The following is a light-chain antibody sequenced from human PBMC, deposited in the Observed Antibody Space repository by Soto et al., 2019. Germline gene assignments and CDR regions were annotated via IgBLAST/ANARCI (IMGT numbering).Light chain of an antibody. CDR3: QQYGSSPLT. J-gene: IGKJ4*01. CDR1: RSVSSNY. V-gene: IGKV3-20*01. Sequence: EIVLTQSPGTLSLSPEERATLSCRASRSVSSNYLAWYQQKPGQAPRFLIYDASSRATGIPDRFSGSGSGTDFTLTISRLEPEDFAVYYCQQYGSSPLTFGGGTKVEIK. CDR2: DAS.